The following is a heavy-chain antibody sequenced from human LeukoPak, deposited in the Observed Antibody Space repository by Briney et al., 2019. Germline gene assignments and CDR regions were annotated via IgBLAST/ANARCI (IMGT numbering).Heavy chain of an antibody. Sequence: SETLSLTCTVSGDSISSHYWSWIRQPPGKGLEWIGYIYYSGSTNYNPSLKSRVTISLDTSKNQFSLKVTSVTAADTAVYYCARGTDMTPITGYYSFVYWGQGTLVSVSS. CDR2: IYYSGST. D-gene: IGHD5-24*01. J-gene: IGHJ4*02. CDR3: ARGTDMTPITGYYSFVY. V-gene: IGHV4-59*11. CDR1: GDSISSHY.